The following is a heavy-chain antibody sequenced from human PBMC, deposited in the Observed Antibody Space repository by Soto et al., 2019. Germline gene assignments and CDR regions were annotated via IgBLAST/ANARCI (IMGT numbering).Heavy chain of an antibody. CDR1: GFTFSSYG. V-gene: IGHV3-30*18. CDR3: AKGMGQLYMTTVSKFDY. J-gene: IGHJ4*02. D-gene: IGHD4-17*01. Sequence: PGGSLRLSCAASGFTFSSYGMHWVRQAPGKGLEWVAVISYDGSNKYYADSVKGRFTISRDNSKNTLYLQMNSLRAEDTAVYYCAKGMGQLYMTTVSKFDYWGQGTLVTVSS. CDR2: ISYDGSNK.